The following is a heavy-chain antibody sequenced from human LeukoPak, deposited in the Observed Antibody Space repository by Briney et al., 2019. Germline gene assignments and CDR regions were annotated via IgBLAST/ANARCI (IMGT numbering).Heavy chain of an antibody. J-gene: IGHJ4*02. D-gene: IGHD6-19*01. V-gene: IGHV3-23*01. CDR3: AKARIAVTSFDY. CDR1: GFTFSSYA. CDR2: ISGSGGST. Sequence: AGGSLRLSCAASGFTFSSYAMSWVRQAPGKGLEWVSAISGSGGSTYYADSVKGRFTISRDNSKNTLYLQMNSLRAEDTAVYYCAKARIAVTSFDYWGQGTLVTVSS.